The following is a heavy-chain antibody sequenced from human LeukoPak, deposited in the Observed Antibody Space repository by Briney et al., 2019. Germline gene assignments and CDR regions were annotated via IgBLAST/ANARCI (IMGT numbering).Heavy chain of an antibody. CDR2: IRSKAFGGTP. J-gene: IGHJ4*02. CDR1: GFTFDDYA. V-gene: IGHV3-49*03. D-gene: IGHD4-17*01. CDR3: TRNTVTVHFDY. Sequence: GGSLRLSCSASGFTFDDYAVIWFRQAPGKGLEWVGFIRSKAFGGTPEYAASVRGRFTISRDDSKSIAYLQMISLKTEDTAVYCCTRNTVTVHFDYWSQGTLVTVSS.